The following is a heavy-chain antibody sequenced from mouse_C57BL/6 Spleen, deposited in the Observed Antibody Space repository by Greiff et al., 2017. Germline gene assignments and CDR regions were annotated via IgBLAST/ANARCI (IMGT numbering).Heavy chain of an antibody. V-gene: IGHV1-5*01. D-gene: IGHD1-1*02. J-gene: IGHJ2*01. Sequence: EFQLQQSGTVLARPGASVKMSCKTSGYTFTSYWMHWVKQRPGQGLEWKGAIYPGNSDTSYNQKFKGKAKLTAVTAASTAYMELSSLTNEDSAVYYYTRLGDYGYWGQGTTLTVSS. CDR3: TRLGDYGY. CDR2: IYPGNSDT. CDR1: GYTFTSYW.